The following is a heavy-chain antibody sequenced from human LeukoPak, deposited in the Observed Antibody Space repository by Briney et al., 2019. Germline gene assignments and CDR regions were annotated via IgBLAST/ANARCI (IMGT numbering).Heavy chain of an antibody. V-gene: IGHV3-7*01. J-gene: IGHJ6*02. CDR2: KRQEGSEK. CDR1: EFTFSIYW. Sequence: GGSLRLSCAASEFTFSIYWMIWVRKPPGKGLVGVANKRQEGSEKQYVESVKGRFTISRDNAKNSLYLQMNSLRAEDTAVYYCARRGLRSQSGKPYYGSDVWGQGTTVTVSS. D-gene: IGHD3-10*01. CDR3: ARRGLRSQSGKPYYGSDV.